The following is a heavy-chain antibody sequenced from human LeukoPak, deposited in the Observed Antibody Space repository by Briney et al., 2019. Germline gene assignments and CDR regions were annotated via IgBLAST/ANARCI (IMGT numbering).Heavy chain of an antibody. CDR2: FDPEDGET. J-gene: IGHJ4*02. CDR3: ATFNDILTGNFDY. CDR1: GYTLTELS. Sequence: GASVKVSSKVSGYTLTELSMHWVRQAPGKGLEWMGGFDPEDGETIYAQKFQGRVTMTEDTSTDTAYMELSSLRSEDTAVYYCATFNDILTGNFDYWGQGTLVTVSS. D-gene: IGHD3-9*01. V-gene: IGHV1-24*01.